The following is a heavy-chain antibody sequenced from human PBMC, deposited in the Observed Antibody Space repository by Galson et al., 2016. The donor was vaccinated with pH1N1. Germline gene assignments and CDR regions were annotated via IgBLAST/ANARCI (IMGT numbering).Heavy chain of an antibody. CDR2: IDWDDEK. J-gene: IGHJ6*02. D-gene: IGHD3-10*01. CDR1: GFSLSTFGVR. CDR3: ARMGVASGGRYYYGMDV. V-gene: IGHV2-70*04. Sequence: PALVKPTQTLKLTCTFSGFSLSTFGVRVSWIRQSPGKALEWLARIDWDDEKFYSPSLKTRLTISNDTSKDQVVLTMTNMDPVDTGTYYCARMGVASGGRYYYGMDVWGQGTTVTVSS.